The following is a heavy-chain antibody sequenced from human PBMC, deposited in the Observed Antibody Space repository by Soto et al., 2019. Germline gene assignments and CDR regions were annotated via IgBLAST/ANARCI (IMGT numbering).Heavy chain of an antibody. J-gene: IGHJ4*02. V-gene: IGHV1-58*01. CDR2: IVVGSGNT. Sequence: SVKVSCKASGFTFTSSAVQWVRQARGQRLEWIGWIVVGSGNTNYAQKFQERVTITRDMSTSTAYMELSSLRSEDTAVYYCAAAPLDFWSGYLRFDYWGQGTLVTVSS. CDR3: AAAPLDFWSGYLRFDY. CDR1: GFTFTSSA. D-gene: IGHD3-3*01.